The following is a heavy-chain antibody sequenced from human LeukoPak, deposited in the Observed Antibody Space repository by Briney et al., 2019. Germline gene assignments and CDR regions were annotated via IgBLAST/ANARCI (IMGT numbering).Heavy chain of an antibody. CDR2: IKEDGSEK. J-gene: IGHJ4*02. Sequence: GGSLRLSCAASGFSSCGYWMTWVRQASGKGLEWVANIKEDGSEKYYADFVKGRFTISRDNAKNSLDLQMNSLRAEDTAVYYCARRGSTDYWGQGTLVTVSS. CDR3: ARRGSTDY. D-gene: IGHD2/OR15-2a*01. CDR1: GFSSCGYW. V-gene: IGHV3-7*03.